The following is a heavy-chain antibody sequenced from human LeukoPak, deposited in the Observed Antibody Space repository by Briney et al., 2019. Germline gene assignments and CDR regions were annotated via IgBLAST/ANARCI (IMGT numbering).Heavy chain of an antibody. CDR3: ARDGGQYSSSWKENWFDH. V-gene: IGHV3-21*01. CDR1: GFTFSSYS. Sequence: PGGSLRLSCAASGFTFSSYSMNWVRQAPGKGLEWVSSISSSSSYIYYADSVKGRFTISRDNAKNSLYLQMNSLRAEDTAVYYCARDGGQYSSSWKENWFDHWGQGTLVTVSS. CDR2: ISSSSSYI. J-gene: IGHJ5*02. D-gene: IGHD6-13*01.